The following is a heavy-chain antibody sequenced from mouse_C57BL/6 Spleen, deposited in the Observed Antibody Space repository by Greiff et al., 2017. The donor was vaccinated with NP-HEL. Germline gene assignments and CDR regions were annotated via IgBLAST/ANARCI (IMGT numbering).Heavy chain of an antibody. J-gene: IGHJ1*03. CDR1: GFTFSSYA. Sequence: EVQLVESGGGLVKPGGSLKLSCAASGFTFSSYAMSWVRQTPEKRLEWVATISDGGSYTYYPDNVKGRFTISRDNAKNNLYLQMSHLKSEDTAMYYCARDKGGSSRYWYFDVWGTGTTVTVSS. CDR2: ISDGGSYT. V-gene: IGHV5-4*01. CDR3: ARDKGGSSRYWYFDV. D-gene: IGHD1-1*01.